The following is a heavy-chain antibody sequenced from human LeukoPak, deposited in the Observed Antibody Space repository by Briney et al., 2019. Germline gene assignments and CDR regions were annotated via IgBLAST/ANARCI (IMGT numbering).Heavy chain of an antibody. CDR2: INAGNGNT. V-gene: IGHV1-3*01. CDR3: ARTGVRELLFDY. D-gene: IGHD1-26*01. Sequence: ASVKVSCKASGYTFTSYAMHWVRQAPGQRLEWMGWINAGNGNTEYSQKFQGRVTITRDTSASTAYMELSSLRSEDTAVYYCARTGVRELLFDYWGQGTLVTVSS. J-gene: IGHJ4*02. CDR1: GYTFTSYA.